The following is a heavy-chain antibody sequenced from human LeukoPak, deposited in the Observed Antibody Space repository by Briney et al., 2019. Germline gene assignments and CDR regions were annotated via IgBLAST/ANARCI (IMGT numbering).Heavy chain of an antibody. V-gene: IGHV3-7*01. D-gene: IGHD3-3*01. Sequence: GGSLRLSCAASGFTFSNYWMTWVRQAPGKGLEWVANIKHDGSEKHYVDSVKGRFTISRDNAKNSLYLQMNSLRADDTAVYYCAKESDYDFWSGSTSHFDYWGQGTLVTVSS. CDR3: AKESDYDFWSGSTSHFDY. CDR2: IKHDGSEK. J-gene: IGHJ4*02. CDR1: GFTFSNYW.